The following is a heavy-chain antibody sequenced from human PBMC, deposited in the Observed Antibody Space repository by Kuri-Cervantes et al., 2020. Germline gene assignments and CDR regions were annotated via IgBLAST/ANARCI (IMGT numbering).Heavy chain of an antibody. CDR2: IYYSGST. D-gene: IGHD3-22*01. CDR3: ARRYYYDSSGYYWYFDL. J-gene: IGHJ2*01. CDR1: GGSISSYY. Sequence: SETLSLTCTVSGGSISSYYWSWIRQPPGKGLEWIGYIYYSGSTYYNPSLKSRVTISVDTSKNQFSLKLSSVTAADTAVYYCARRYYYDSSGYYWYFDLWGRGTLVTVSS. V-gene: IGHV4-30-4*01.